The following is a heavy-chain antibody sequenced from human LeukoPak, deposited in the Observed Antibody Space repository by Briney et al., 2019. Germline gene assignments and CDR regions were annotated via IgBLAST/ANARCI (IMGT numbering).Heavy chain of an antibody. CDR2: IIGSGSST. Sequence: GGSLRLSCAASGFTFSSYAMSWVRQAPGKGLEWVTAIIGSGSSTYYADSVKGRFTISRDNSKNTLFLQMNSLRAEDTAVYYCAKDRAQQLVLDFWGQGTLVTVSS. D-gene: IGHD6-13*01. V-gene: IGHV3-23*01. CDR1: GFTFSSYA. CDR3: AKDRAQQLVLDF. J-gene: IGHJ4*02.